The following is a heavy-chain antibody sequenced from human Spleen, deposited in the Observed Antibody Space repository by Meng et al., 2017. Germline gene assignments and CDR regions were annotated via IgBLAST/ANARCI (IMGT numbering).Heavy chain of an antibody. Sequence: QSQLQESGPGLVKPSEALSLTCAVYGGSFSNYYWSWIRQPPGKGLEWIGEIHHSGSTNYNPSLKSRVTISVDTSKIQFSLKLSSVTAADTAVYYCASLSTSWSGADYWGQGTLVTVSS. CDR3: ASLSTSWSGADY. CDR1: GGSFSNYY. D-gene: IGHD6-13*01. V-gene: IGHV4-34*01. J-gene: IGHJ4*02. CDR2: IHHSGST.